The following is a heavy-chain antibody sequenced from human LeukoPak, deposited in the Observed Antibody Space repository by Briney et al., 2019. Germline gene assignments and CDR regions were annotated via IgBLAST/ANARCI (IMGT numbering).Heavy chain of an antibody. CDR2: IYYSGST. D-gene: IGHD2-2*01. CDR1: GDSINSLDL. CDR3: ASYYARPHWFDP. Sequence: SGTLSLTCTVSGDSINSLDLWSWVRQPPGKGLEWIGYIYYSGSTYYNPSLKSRVTISVDTSKNQFSLKLSSVTAADTAVYYCASYYARPHWFDPWGQGTLVTVSS. V-gene: IGHV4-30-4*01. J-gene: IGHJ5*02.